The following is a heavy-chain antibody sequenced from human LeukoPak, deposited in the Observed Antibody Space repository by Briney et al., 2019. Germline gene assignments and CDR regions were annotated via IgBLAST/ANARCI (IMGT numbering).Heavy chain of an antibody. CDR1: GFTFTTFG. V-gene: IGHV3-30*18. CDR2: ISPDGNLE. Sequence: GGSLRLSCAASGFTFTTFGIHWVRQAPGKGPEWVAAISPDGNLEYCTDSVKGRFTISRDNSKNMIYLQMSSLRGEDSALYYCAKINNNDDYWGQGTLVTVSS. J-gene: IGHJ4*02. CDR3: AKINNNDDY. D-gene: IGHD1/OR15-1a*01.